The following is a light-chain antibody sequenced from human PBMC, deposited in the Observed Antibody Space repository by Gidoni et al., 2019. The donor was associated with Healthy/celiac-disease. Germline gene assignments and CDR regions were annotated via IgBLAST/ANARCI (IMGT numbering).Light chain of an antibody. CDR2: EVS. Sequence: QSALTQPPSASGSPGQSVTISCTGTSSDVGGYNYVSWYQQHPVKAPKLMIYEVSKRPSGVPDRFSGSKSGNTASLTVSGLQAEDEADYYCSSYAGSNNLWVFGGGTKLTVL. V-gene: IGLV2-8*01. CDR1: SSDVGGYNY. J-gene: IGLJ3*02. CDR3: SSYAGSNNLWV.